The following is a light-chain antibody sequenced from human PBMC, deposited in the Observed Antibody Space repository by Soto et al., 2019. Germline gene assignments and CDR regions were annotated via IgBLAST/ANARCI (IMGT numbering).Light chain of an antibody. Sequence: DYQVTQSPSTLSASVGDRVTITCRASQNIYTWLAWYQQKPGKAPKLLIYDASSLESGVPSRFSGSGSGTDFTLTISSLQPDDFATYYCQHYNSYPWTFGQGTKVDIK. CDR3: QHYNSYPWT. J-gene: IGKJ1*01. CDR1: QNIYTW. V-gene: IGKV1-5*01. CDR2: DAS.